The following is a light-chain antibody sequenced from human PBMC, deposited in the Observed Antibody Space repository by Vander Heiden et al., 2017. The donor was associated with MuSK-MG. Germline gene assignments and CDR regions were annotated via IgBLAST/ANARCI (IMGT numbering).Light chain of an antibody. V-gene: IGKV4-1*01. Sequence: DIVMTQSPDSLPLSLGETATINCKSSQSVLYSSNNKNYLVWYQQRPGQPPKLLIYWASIRGSGVPDRFSGSGSGTDFTLTISSLQAEDVAVYYCQQYYNTPFTFGPGTKVEIK. CDR3: QQYYNTPFT. CDR1: QSVLYSSNNKNY. J-gene: IGKJ3*01. CDR2: WAS.